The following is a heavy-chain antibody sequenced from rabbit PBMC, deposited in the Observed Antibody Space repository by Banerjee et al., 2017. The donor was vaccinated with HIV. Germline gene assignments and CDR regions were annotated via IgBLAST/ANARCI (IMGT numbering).Heavy chain of an antibody. J-gene: IGHJ3*01. CDR1: GIDFSNNYV. CDR3: ARDSYYSYGVAGYAVDYTRLDL. Sequence: QQQLEESGGGLVKPGASLTLTCTASGIDFSNNYVMCWVRQAPGKGLEWIAWIYAGSSDKTYYASWARGRFTISSDNAQNTVDLQMNSLTAADTATYFCARDSYYSYGVAGYAVDYTRLDLWGPGTLVTVS. D-gene: IGHD6-1*01. CDR2: IYAGSSDKT. V-gene: IGHV1S45*01.